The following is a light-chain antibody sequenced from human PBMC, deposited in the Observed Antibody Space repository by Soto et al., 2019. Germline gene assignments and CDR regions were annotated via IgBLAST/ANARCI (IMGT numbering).Light chain of an antibody. CDR2: GAS. V-gene: IGKV3-20*01. Sequence: IALTLSQETLSLSPGERATLSCRASQSVSSYLAWYQHRPGQAPRLLIYGASSRATGIPDRFSGSGSGTDFTLTISRLEPEDFAVYYCQQYDSSRLTFGGGTKVDIK. CDR1: QSVSSY. CDR3: QQYDSSRLT. J-gene: IGKJ4*01.